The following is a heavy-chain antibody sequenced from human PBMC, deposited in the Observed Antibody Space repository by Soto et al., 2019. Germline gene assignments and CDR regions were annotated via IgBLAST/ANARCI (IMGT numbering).Heavy chain of an antibody. CDR2: MYHRGNT. V-gene: IGHV4-30-2*01. Sequence: PSETLSLTCAVSGGSITSGGYSWGWVRRRPGQGLEWIGYMYHRGNTYYNPSLKGRATSSLEHSRNQFSLRLSSVTAADTAVYFCASSKYDVVAGSVWFDPWGQGTLVTVSS. CDR1: GGSITSGGYS. D-gene: IGHD2-21*01. CDR3: ASSKYDVVAGSVWFDP. J-gene: IGHJ5*02.